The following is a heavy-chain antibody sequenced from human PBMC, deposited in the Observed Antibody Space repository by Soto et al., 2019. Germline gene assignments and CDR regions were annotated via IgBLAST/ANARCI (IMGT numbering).Heavy chain of an antibody. J-gene: IGHJ6*02. CDR1: GGAVRSVY. CDR3: ARSAEIHPYQNGLDV. V-gene: IGHV4-59*02. D-gene: IGHD2-2*01. CDR2: IHSTGTT. Sequence: SETLALTCTVAGGAVRSVYWTWIRQGRGKALPWIRHIHSTGTTLYNPSLRSRVSISIATSKPQISLRLSSVTAADTALYYCARSAEIHPYQNGLDVWGPRTKVTVSS.